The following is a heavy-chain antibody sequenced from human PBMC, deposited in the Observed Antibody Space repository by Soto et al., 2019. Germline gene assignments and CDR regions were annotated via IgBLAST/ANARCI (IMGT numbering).Heavy chain of an antibody. CDR1: GYTFTSYG. Sequence: ASVKVSCKASGYTFTSYGISWVRQAPGQGLEWMGWISAYNGNTNYAQKLQGRVTMTTDTSTSTAYMELRSLRSDDTAVYYCARERLEYSGYDSPRFDYWGQGTLVTVS. CDR2: ISAYNGNT. D-gene: IGHD5-12*01. J-gene: IGHJ4*02. CDR3: ARERLEYSGYDSPRFDY. V-gene: IGHV1-18*01.